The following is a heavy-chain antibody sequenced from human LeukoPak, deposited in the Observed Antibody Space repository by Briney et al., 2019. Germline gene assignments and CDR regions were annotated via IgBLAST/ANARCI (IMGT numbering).Heavy chain of an antibody. V-gene: IGHV3-23*01. CDR3: ARVQYSYGYDGSFF. Sequence: GGSLRLSCEASGFTFSNDAMSWVRQAPGKGLEWVSTISGSGGSTYYADSVKGRFTISRDNSKNTLYLQMNSLRAEDTAIYYCARVQYSYGYDGSFFWGQGTLSPSPQ. D-gene: IGHD5-18*01. CDR1: GFTFSNDA. CDR2: ISGSGGST. J-gene: IGHJ4*02.